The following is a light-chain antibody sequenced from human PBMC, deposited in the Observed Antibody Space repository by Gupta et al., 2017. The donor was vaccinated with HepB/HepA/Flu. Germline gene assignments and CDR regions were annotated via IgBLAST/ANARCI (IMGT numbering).Light chain of an antibody. CDR3: QQFNNYPLT. Sequence: DIQMTQSPSTLSASVGDRVTITCRASQSISNWLAWYQQKPGKAPKLLIYKASSLESGVPSRFSGSGSGTEFTLTINSLQPDDFAIYYCQQFNNYPLTFGHGTKVDI. CDR2: KAS. CDR1: QSISNW. J-gene: IGKJ3*01. V-gene: IGKV1-5*03.